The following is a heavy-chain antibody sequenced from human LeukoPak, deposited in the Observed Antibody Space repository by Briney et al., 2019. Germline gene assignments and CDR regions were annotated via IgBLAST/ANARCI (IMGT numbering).Heavy chain of an antibody. CDR1: GGSISNSSYY. CDR2: IYYSGST. CDR3: ARVPGDPDY. D-gene: IGHD7-27*01. V-gene: IGHV4-61*05. Sequence: SETLSLTCTVSGGSISNSSYYWGWIRQPPGKGLEWIGYIYYSGSTNYNPSLKSRVTISLDTSKNQFSLKLSSVTAADTAVYYCARVPGDPDYWGQGTLVTVSS. J-gene: IGHJ4*02.